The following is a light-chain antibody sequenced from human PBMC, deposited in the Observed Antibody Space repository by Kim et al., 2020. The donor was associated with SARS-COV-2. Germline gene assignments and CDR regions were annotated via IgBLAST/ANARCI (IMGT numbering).Light chain of an antibody. CDR3: QSNYNNNWV. J-gene: IGLJ3*02. CDR1: SGSIATNY. V-gene: IGLV6-57*04. Sequence: NFMLTQPHSVSESPGKTVTIPCTRSSGSIATNYVQWYQQRPGSAPTTLIYDNNERPSGVPDRFSGSIDSSSNSASLTISGLKTEDEADYYCQSNYNNNWVFGGGTQLTVL. CDR2: DNN.